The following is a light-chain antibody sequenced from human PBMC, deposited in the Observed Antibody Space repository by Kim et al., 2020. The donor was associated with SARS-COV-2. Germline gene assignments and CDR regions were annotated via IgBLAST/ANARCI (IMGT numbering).Light chain of an antibody. CDR3: SSYAGRNTYV. Sequence: GQSVPISCTGSGRDVGAYYYVSWNQQHPGKAPKVIINEVNRRPSGFPDRFSASKSGNTASLTVSGLQAEDEADYYCSSYAGRNTYVFGTGTKSPS. J-gene: IGLJ1*01. CDR1: GRDVGAYYY. CDR2: EVN. V-gene: IGLV2-8*01.